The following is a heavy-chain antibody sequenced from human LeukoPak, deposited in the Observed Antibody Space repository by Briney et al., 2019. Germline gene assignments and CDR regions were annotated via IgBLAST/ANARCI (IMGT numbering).Heavy chain of an antibody. CDR3: ARGFVDIVVVPAARTTYYCYYMDV. Sequence: NASETLSLTCTVSGYSISSGYYWGWIRQPPGKGLEWIGRIYHSGSTYYNPSLKSRVTISVDTSKNQFSLKLSSVTAADTAVYYCARGFVDIVVVPAARTTYYCYYMDVWGKGTTVTVSS. CDR2: IYHSGST. V-gene: IGHV4-38-2*02. CDR1: GYSISSGYY. D-gene: IGHD2-2*03. J-gene: IGHJ6*03.